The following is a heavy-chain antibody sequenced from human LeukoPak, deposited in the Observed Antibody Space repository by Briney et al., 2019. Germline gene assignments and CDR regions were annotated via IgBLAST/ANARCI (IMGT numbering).Heavy chain of an antibody. J-gene: IGHJ4*02. Sequence: GGSLRLSCAVSGSTLSTYGIHWVRQAPGEGLVGVAFIRYDGSYKYYADSVKGRFTISRDNSKNTLYLQMNSLRAEDTAVYYCAKFPHYYSNYAPDYWGQGTLVTVSS. CDR1: GSTLSTYG. CDR3: AKFPHYYSNYAPDY. D-gene: IGHD4-11*01. V-gene: IGHV3-30*02. CDR2: IRYDGSYK.